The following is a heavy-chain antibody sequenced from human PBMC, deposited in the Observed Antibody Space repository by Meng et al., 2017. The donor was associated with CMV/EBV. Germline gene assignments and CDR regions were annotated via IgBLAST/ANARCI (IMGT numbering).Heavy chain of an antibody. D-gene: IGHD6-13*01. Sequence: GESLKISCAASGFTFSSYWMSWVRQAPGKGLEWVANIKQDGSEKYYVDSVKGRFTISRDNSKNTLYLQMNSLRAEDTAMYYCARVPAAEAFDPWGQGTLVTVSS. CDR1: GFTFSSYW. J-gene: IGHJ5*02. CDR2: IKQDGSEK. CDR3: ARVPAAEAFDP. V-gene: IGHV3-7*03.